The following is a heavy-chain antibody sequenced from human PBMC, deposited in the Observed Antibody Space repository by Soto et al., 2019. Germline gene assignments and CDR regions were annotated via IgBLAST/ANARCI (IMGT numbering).Heavy chain of an antibody. V-gene: IGHV1-3*01. CDR2: INAGNGNT. D-gene: IGHD1-20*01. J-gene: IGHJ4*02. Sequence: GASVKVSCKASGYTFASYAMHWVRQAPGQRLEWMGWINAGNGNTKYSQKFQGRVTITRDTSASTAYMELSSLRSEDTAVYYCARGITLPTPLDYWGQGTLVTVSS. CDR1: GYTFASYA. CDR3: ARGITLPTPLDY.